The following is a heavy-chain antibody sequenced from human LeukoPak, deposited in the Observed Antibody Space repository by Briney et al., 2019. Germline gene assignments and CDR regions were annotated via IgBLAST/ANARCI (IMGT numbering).Heavy chain of an antibody. CDR3: AAESIAAAGDFDY. D-gene: IGHD6-13*01. Sequence: SVKVSCKASGGTFSSYAISWVRQAPGQGLEWMGGIIPIFGTANYAQKFQGRVTITADESTSTAYMELSSLRSEDTAVYYCAAESIAAAGDFDYWGQGTLVTVSS. CDR2: IIPIFGTA. J-gene: IGHJ4*02. CDR1: GGTFSSYA. V-gene: IGHV1-69*13.